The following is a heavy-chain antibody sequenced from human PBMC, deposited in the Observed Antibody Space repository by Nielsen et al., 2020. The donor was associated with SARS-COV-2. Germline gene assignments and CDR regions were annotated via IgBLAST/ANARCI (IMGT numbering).Heavy chain of an antibody. J-gene: IGHJ2*01. D-gene: IGHD5-24*01. V-gene: IGHV3-73*01. CDR2: IRSKANSYAT. Sequence: GALRLSCAASGFTFSGSAMHWVRQASGKGLEWVGRIRSKANSYATAYAASVKGRFTISRDDSKNTAYLQMNSLKTEDTAVYYCTSPPLTDGYNSDWYFDLWGRGTLVTVSS. CDR3: TSPPLTDGYNSDWYFDL. CDR1: GFTFSGSA.